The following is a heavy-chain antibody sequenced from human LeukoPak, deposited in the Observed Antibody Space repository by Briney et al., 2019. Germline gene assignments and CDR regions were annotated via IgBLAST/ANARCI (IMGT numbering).Heavy chain of an antibody. CDR3: ARDIASVRFDY. Sequence: GGSLRLSCAASGFTFRNHGMHWVRQAPGKGLEWVAVIWYDGSNKYYADSVKGRFTISRDNPKNTVNLQMDSLRAEDTAVYYCARDIASVRFDYWGQGTLVSVSS. CDR2: IWYDGSNK. D-gene: IGHD2-21*01. CDR1: GFTFRNHG. J-gene: IGHJ4*02. V-gene: IGHV3-33*01.